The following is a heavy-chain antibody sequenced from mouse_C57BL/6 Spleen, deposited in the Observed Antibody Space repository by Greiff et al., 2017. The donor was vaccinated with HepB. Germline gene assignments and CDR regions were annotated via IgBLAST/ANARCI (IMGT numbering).Heavy chain of an antibody. J-gene: IGHJ3*01. V-gene: IGHV1-52*01. Sequence: QVQLKQPGAELVRPGSSVKLSCKASGYTFTSYWMHWVKQRPIQGLEWIGNIDPSDSETHYNQKFKDKATLTVDKSSSTAYMQLSSLTSEDSAVYYCARTLTYGGFAYWGQGTLVTVSA. CDR3: ARTLTYGGFAY. CDR2: IDPSDSET. CDR1: GYTFTSYW. D-gene: IGHD1-1*01.